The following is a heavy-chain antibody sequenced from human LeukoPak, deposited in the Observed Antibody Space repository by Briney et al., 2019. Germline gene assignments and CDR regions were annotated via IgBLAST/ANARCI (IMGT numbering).Heavy chain of an antibody. J-gene: IGHJ4*02. CDR1: GFTFSSYE. Sequence: GGSLRLSCAASGFTFSSYEMNWVRQAPGKGREWVSYISSSGSTIYYADSVKGRFTISRDNTKNSLYLQMHSLRAEDTAVYYCARTDIGDWGYFDYWGQGTLVTVSS. CDR2: ISSSGSTI. D-gene: IGHD3/OR15-3a*01. V-gene: IGHV3-48*03. CDR3: ARTDIGDWGYFDY.